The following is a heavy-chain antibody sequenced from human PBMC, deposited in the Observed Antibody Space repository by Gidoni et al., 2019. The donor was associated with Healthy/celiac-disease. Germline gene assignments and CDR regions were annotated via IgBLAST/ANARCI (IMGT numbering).Heavy chain of an antibody. CDR1: VGSISSGDYY. CDR2: IYYSGST. V-gene: IGHV4-30-4*01. Sequence: QVQLQESGPGLAKPSQTLSLTCTVSVGSISSGDYYWSWIRQPPGKGLEWFGYIYYSGSTYYNPSLKSRVTISVDTSKNQFSLKLSSVTAADTAVYYCARAVFDYYYYMDVWGKGTTVTVSS. J-gene: IGHJ6*03. CDR3: ARAVFDYYYYMDV.